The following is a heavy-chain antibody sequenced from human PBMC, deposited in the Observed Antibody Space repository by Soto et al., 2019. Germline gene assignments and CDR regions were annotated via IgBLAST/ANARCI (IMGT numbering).Heavy chain of an antibody. D-gene: IGHD2-15*01. CDR2: IIPIFGTA. J-gene: IGHJ3*02. CDR3: ARGREGYCSGGSCPGGDAFDI. V-gene: IGHV1-69*13. Sequence: SVKVSCKASGGTFSSYAISWVRQAPGQGLEWMGGIIPIFGTANYAQKFQGRVTITADESTSTAYMELSSLRSEDTAVYYCARGREGYCSGGSCPGGDAFDIWGQGTMVTVSS. CDR1: GGTFSSYA.